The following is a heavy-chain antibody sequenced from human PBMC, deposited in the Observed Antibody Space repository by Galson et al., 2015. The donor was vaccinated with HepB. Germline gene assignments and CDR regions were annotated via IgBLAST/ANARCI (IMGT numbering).Heavy chain of an antibody. CDR1: GGSISSSSYY. Sequence: SETLSLTCTVSGGSISSSSYYWGWIRQPPGKGLEWIGSIYYSGSTYYNPSLKSRVTISVDTSKNQFSLKLSSVTAADTAVYYCAREVGATSYNWFDPWGQGTLVTVSS. CDR3: AREVGATSYNWFDP. V-gene: IGHV4-39*02. D-gene: IGHD1-26*01. CDR2: IYYSGST. J-gene: IGHJ5*02.